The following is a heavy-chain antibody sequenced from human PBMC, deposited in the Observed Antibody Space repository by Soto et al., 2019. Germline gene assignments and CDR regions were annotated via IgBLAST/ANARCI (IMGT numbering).Heavy chain of an antibody. CDR2: ISYDGSNK. V-gene: IGHV3-30*18. D-gene: IGHD4-17*01. J-gene: IGHJ4*02. CDR1: GFTFSSYG. CDR3: AKEMTTVTTDGPFDY. Sequence: QVQLVESGGGVVQPGRSLRLSCAASGFTFSSYGMHWVRQAPGKGLEWMAVISYDGSNKYYADSVKGRFTISRDNSKNTLYLQMNSLRAEDTAVYYCAKEMTTVTTDGPFDYWGQGTLVTVSS.